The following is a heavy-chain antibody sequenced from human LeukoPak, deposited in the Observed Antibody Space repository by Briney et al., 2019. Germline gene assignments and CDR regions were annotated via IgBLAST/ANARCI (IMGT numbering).Heavy chain of an antibody. D-gene: IGHD1-20*01. CDR2: ISGTGFTT. CDR3: AKDGYNWIAFDG. V-gene: IGHV3-23*01. CDR1: ASTLSTDA. Sequence: HPGGSLRLSCAPSASTLSTDAMHWVREAPGKRLEWGAYISGTGFTTYYADSVKGRFTISSDSSKNTLFLQMNSLRAEDTAIYYCAKDGYNWIAFDGWGQGTLVTVSS. J-gene: IGHJ4*02.